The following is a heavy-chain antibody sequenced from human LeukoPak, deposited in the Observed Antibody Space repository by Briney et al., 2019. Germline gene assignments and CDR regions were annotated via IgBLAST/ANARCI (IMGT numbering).Heavy chain of an antibody. D-gene: IGHD3-3*01. CDR1: GFTVSSNY. J-gene: IGHJ4*02. Sequence: GGSLRLSCAASGFTVSSNYMSWVRQAPGKGLEWVSVIYSGGSTYHADSVKGRFTISRDNAKNTLYLQMNSLRAEDTAVYYCARDDFWSGYQPKGGFDYWGQGTLVTVSS. V-gene: IGHV3-53*01. CDR3: ARDDFWSGYQPKGGFDY. CDR2: IYSGGST.